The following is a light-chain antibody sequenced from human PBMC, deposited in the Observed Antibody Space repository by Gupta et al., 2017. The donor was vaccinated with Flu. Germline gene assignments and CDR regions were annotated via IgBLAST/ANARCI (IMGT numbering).Light chain of an antibody. V-gene: IGKV1-39*01. CDR3: QQSYSTPLT. CDR1: QRISSY. Sequence: DIQMTQSPSSLSASVGDRVTITCRASQRISSYLNWYQQKPGKAPKLLIYAASSLQSGVPSRFSGSGSGTDFTLTISSLQPEDFATYYCQQSYSTPLTFGHGTNVDIK. J-gene: IGKJ3*01. CDR2: AAS.